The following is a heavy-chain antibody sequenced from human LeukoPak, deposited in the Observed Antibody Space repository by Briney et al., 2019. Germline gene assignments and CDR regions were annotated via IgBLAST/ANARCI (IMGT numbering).Heavy chain of an antibody. V-gene: IGHV1-69*04. CDR3: ATEPSRSYSFDHLDF. J-gene: IGHJ4*02. Sequence: ASVKLSCKASGGTFNNYAISWVRQAPGQGLEWMGRVVPMFGIRNYPQTFRGRVNITADKATNTVYMELRSLRAEDTAIYYCATEPSRSYSFDHLDFWGLGTPVTVSS. CDR1: GGTFNNYA. D-gene: IGHD5-12*01. CDR2: VVPMFGIR.